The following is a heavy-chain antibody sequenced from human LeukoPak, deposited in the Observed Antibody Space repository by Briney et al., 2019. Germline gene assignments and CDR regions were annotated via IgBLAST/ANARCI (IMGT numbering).Heavy chain of an antibody. V-gene: IGHV4-34*01. D-gene: IGHD5-18*01. CDR1: GGSFSSYY. J-gene: IGHJ2*01. CDR3: ARGGAYSYGRVHWYFDL. CDR2: INHSGAA. Sequence: SETLSPTCAAYGGSFSSYYWSWIRQSSGKGLEWIGEINHSGAADYNPSLKSRVTISIDTSKNQFSLKLSSVTDADTAVYYCARGGAYSYGRVHWYFDLWGPGTPVTVSS.